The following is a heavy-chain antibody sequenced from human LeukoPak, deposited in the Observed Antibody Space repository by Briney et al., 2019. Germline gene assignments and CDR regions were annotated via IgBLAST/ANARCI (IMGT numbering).Heavy chain of an antibody. V-gene: IGHV3-21*01. D-gene: IGHD3-10*01. J-gene: IGHJ5*02. CDR3: VYGLGSYWRWFDP. Sequence: PGGSLRLSCAASGFTFSHYSMNWVRQAPGKGLEWVSSISASSSFIYYADSLKGRFTISRDNAKNSLYLQMNSLRAEDTAVYYCVYGLGSYWRWFDPWGQGTLVTVSS. CDR2: ISASSSFI. CDR1: GFTFSHYS.